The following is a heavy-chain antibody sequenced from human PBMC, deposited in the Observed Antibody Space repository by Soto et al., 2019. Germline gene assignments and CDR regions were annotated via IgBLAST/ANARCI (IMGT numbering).Heavy chain of an antibody. D-gene: IGHD1-26*01. V-gene: IGHV1-3*01. CDR3: ARDDSGFSGSHYIDYFNY. CDR1: GETFTSCS. Sequence: GASVKVSCKASGETFTSCSMHWLHHSPGQRLEWMGWINAGNSNTKYSQRFQSRVTFTRDTSAGTVYMQLSSLTSEDTAVYYCARDDSGFSGSHYIDYFNYWGQGALVTVSS. CDR2: INAGNSNT. J-gene: IGHJ4*02.